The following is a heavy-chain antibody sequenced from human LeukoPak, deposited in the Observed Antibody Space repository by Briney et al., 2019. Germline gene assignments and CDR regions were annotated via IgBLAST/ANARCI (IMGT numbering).Heavy chain of an antibody. V-gene: IGHV4-59*01. CDR1: GGSIKNYY. CDR2: IFHTGST. Sequence: SETLSLTCIVSGGSIKNYYWSWIREPPGKGLAWIGYIFHTGSTTYNPSLKSRVTISVDMSKNQFSLRLYSVTAADTAVYYCARVGLGGYSGYDDFWGQGTLVTVSS. D-gene: IGHD5-12*01. J-gene: IGHJ4*02. CDR3: ARVGLGGYSGYDDF.